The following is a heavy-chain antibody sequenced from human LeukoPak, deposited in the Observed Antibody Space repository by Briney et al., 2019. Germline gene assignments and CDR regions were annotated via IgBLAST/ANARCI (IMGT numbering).Heavy chain of an antibody. Sequence: GRSLRLSCAASGFTFSSYDMHWVRHAPGRGLERVAIIWHDGSNKYYADSVKGRFTISRDNSKNTLDLKMNSLRGEETAVYYCARDRSSGAFDYWGQGTLVTVSS. CDR3: ARDRSSGAFDY. CDR2: IWHDGSNK. D-gene: IGHD2-15*01. V-gene: IGHV3-33*01. CDR1: GFTFSSYD. J-gene: IGHJ4*02.